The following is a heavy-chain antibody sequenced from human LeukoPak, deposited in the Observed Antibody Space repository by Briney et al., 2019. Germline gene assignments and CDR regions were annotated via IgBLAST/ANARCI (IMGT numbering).Heavy chain of an antibody. CDR3: ANSYGGNVFDY. CDR2: ISGSGGST. D-gene: IGHD4-23*01. J-gene: IGHJ4*02. CDR1: GFTFSSYA. Sequence: GGSLRLSCAASGFTFSSYAMSWVRQAPGKGLEWVSAISGSGGSTYYADSVKGRFTISRDNSKNTLSLQMNSLRAEDTAVYYCANSYGGNVFDYWGQGTLVTVSS. V-gene: IGHV3-23*01.